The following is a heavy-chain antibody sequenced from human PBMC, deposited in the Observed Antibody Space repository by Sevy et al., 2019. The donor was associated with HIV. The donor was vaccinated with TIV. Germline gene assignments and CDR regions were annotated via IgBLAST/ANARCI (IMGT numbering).Heavy chain of an antibody. Sequence: GGYLRLSCAASGFTSSSYAMSWVRQPPGRGLEWVSTLSDSGVSTYYADSVKGRFTISRDNSKNILYLQMNSLRAEDTAVYYCARDRATSATGTLFDYWGQGTLVIVSS. CDR3: ARDRATSATGTLFDY. J-gene: IGHJ4*02. CDR1: GFTSSSYA. V-gene: IGHV3-23*01. CDR2: LSDSGVST. D-gene: IGHD3-9*01.